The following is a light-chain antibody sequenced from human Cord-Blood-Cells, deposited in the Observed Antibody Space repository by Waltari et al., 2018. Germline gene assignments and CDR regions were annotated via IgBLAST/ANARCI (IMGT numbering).Light chain of an antibody. CDR2: DAS. CDR1: QSVSSY. Sequence: EIVLTQSPATLSLSPGDRATLSCRASQSVSSYLAWYQQKPGQAPRLLIYDASNRATGIPARFSGSGSGTDFTLTISSLEPEDFAVYYCQQRSNWVTFGPGTKVDIK. CDR3: QQRSNWVT. V-gene: IGKV3-11*01. J-gene: IGKJ3*01.